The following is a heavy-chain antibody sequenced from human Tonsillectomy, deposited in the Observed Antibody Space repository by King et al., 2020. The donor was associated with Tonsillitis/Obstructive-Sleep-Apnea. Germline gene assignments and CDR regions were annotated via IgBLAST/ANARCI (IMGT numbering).Heavy chain of an antibody. CDR3: AIVTYTTIGVVTSFQY. V-gene: IGHV1-24*01. CDR2: FDPQDGKT. CDR1: GHTLSDLS. Sequence: QPQLVQSGAEVKKPGSSVKVACKVSGHTLSDLSIHWVRQAPGKGLEWMGGFDPQDGKTIRAQKFQGRVTMTEDTSADTASMELTSLRSDDTAVYFCAIVTYTTIGVVTSFQYWGQGTLVTVSS. D-gene: IGHD3-3*01. J-gene: IGHJ1*01.